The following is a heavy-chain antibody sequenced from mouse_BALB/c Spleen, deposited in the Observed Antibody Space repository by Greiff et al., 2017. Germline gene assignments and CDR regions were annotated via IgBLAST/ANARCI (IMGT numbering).Heavy chain of an antibody. CDR3: ARDDGYYDAMDY. V-gene: IGHV5-6-5*01. Sequence: EVMLVESGGGLVKPGGSLKLSCAASGFTFSSYAMSWVRQTPEKRLEWVASISSGGSTYYPDSVKGRFTISRDNARNILYLQMSSLRSEDTAMYYCARDDGYYDAMDYWGQGTSVTVSS. CDR2: ISSGGST. J-gene: IGHJ4*01. CDR1: GFTFSSYA. D-gene: IGHD2-3*01.